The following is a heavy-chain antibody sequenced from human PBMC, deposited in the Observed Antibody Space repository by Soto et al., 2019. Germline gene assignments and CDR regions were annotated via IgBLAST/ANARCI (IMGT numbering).Heavy chain of an antibody. D-gene: IGHD2-21*01. CDR1: GFTFSNYA. J-gene: IGHJ6*03. V-gene: IGHV3-23*01. CDR2: ISGSGGST. CDR3: AKAISGYYYYYMDV. Sequence: GGSLRLSCAASGFTFSNYAMSWVRQAPGKGLEWVSGISGSGGSTYYADSVKGRFTISRDNSENTLYLQMNSLRAEDTAVYYCAKAISGYYYYYMDVWGKGTTVTVSS.